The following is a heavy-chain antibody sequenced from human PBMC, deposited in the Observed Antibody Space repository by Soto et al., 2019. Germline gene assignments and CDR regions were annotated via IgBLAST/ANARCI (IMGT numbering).Heavy chain of an antibody. CDR1: GFTLSNYW. Sequence: EVQLVESGGGLVQPGGSLRLSCAASGFTLSNYWMHWVRQVPGKGLVWVSVIYRDGSTTRYADSVKGRFTISRDNGKNTLDLQMNSLRAEDTAVYYCTRDLGGESDYWGQGTLVTVSS. D-gene: IGHD3-16*01. V-gene: IGHV3-74*01. CDR3: TRDLGGESDY. J-gene: IGHJ4*02. CDR2: IYRDGSTT.